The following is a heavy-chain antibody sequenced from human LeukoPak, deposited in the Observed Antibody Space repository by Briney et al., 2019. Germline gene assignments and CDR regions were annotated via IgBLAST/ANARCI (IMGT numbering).Heavy chain of an antibody. Sequence: SETLSLTCTVSGGSISSYYWSRIRQPPGKGLEWIGYIYYSGSTNYNPSLKSRVTISVDTSKNQFSLKLSSVTAADTAVYYCASRKGAYGAYIWGQGTMVTVSS. CDR2: IYYSGST. V-gene: IGHV4-59*08. J-gene: IGHJ3*02. CDR1: GGSISSYY. D-gene: IGHD4-17*01. CDR3: ASRKGAYGAYI.